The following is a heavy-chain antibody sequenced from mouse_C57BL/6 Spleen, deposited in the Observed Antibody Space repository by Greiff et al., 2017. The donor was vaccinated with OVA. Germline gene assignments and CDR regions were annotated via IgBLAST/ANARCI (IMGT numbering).Heavy chain of an antibody. CDR1: GFTFSSYA. Sequence: DVHLVESGGGLVKPGGSLKLSCAASGFTFSSYAMSWVRQTPEKRLEWVATISDGGSYTYYPDNVKGRFTISRDNAKNSLYLQMSHLKSEDTAVYYCARENWEKYFDVWGTGTTVTVSS. V-gene: IGHV5-4*01. J-gene: IGHJ1*03. CDR2: ISDGGSYT. D-gene: IGHD4-1*01. CDR3: ARENWEKYFDV.